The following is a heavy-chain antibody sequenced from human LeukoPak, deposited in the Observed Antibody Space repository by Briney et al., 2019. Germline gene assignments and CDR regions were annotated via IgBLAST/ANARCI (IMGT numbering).Heavy chain of an antibody. CDR1: GFTFSSYS. V-gene: IGHV3-21*01. Sequence: GGSLRLSCAASGFTFSSYSMNWVRQAPGKGLEWVSSISSSSSDIYYADSVKGQFTISRDNAKNSLYLQMNSLRAEDTTVYYCPREYSSSWYGYWGQGTLVTVSS. J-gene: IGHJ4*02. D-gene: IGHD6-13*01. CDR3: PREYSSSWYGY. CDR2: ISSSSSDI.